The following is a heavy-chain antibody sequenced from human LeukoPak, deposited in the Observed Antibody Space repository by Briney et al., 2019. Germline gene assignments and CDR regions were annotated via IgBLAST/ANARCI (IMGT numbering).Heavy chain of an antibody. CDR3: ARQGYYGSGRVPSI. Sequence: SETLSLTCAVSGYSISSGYYCGWIRQPPGQGLEWIGSIYHSGSTYYNPSLKSGVTISVDTSKNQFSLKLSSVTAAGTAVNYCARQGYYGSGRVPSIWGQGTMVTVSS. J-gene: IGHJ3*02. CDR2: IYHSGST. D-gene: IGHD3-10*01. V-gene: IGHV4-38-2*01. CDR1: GYSISSGYY.